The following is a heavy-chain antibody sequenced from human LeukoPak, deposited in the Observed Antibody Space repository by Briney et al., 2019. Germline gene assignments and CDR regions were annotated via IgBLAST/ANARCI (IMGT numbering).Heavy chain of an antibody. J-gene: IGHJ5*02. V-gene: IGHV3-23*01. CDR3: AKDMGRIVVVPADET. Sequence: GGSLRLSCAASGFTFSSYAMSWVRQAPGKGLEWVSAISGSGGSTYYADSVKGRFTISRDNSKNTLYLQMNSLRAEDTAVYYCAKDMGRIVVVPADETWGQGTLVTVSS. CDR1: GFTFSSYA. D-gene: IGHD2-2*01. CDR2: ISGSGGST.